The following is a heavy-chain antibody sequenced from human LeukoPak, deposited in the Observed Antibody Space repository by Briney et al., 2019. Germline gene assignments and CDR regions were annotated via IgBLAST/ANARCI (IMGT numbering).Heavy chain of an antibody. CDR2: IKHIGPTT. J-gene: IGHJ6*03. D-gene: IGHD3-16*01. V-gene: IGHV3-11*04. CDR3: ARAGELRYMDV. CDR1: GFTFNDYY. Sequence: PGGSLRLSCAASGFTFNDYYMTWIRQAPGKGLEWVSTIKHIGPTTYYADSVKGRFTIFRDNAKNSLFLQMSSLRADDTAIYYCARAGELRYMDVWGKGTAVTVSS.